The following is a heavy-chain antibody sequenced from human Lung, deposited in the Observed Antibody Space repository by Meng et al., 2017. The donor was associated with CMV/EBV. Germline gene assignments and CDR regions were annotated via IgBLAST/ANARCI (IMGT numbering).Heavy chain of an antibody. V-gene: IGHV1-18*01. D-gene: IGHD2-2*01. CDR2: VSPYTGNT. CDR1: GYTFNSLG. Sequence: ASVXVSCKTSGYTFNSLGISWVRQAPGQGLEWLGWVSPYTGNTFYAQNLQGRVTLTTDRSTSTAYMELRSLTSDDTAVYYCARDLRLVPSAAQEFWGQGTLVTVSS. J-gene: IGHJ4*02. CDR3: ARDLRLVPSAAQEF.